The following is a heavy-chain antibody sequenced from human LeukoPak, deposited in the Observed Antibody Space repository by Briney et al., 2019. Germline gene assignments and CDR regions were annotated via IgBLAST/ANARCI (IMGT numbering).Heavy chain of an antibody. CDR3: AREEVAVAGRSLDY. D-gene: IGHD6-19*01. J-gene: IGHJ4*02. CDR1: GFTFSSYA. CDR2: ISYDGSNK. V-gene: IGHV3-30-3*01. Sequence: GGSLRLSCAASGFTFSSYAIHWVRQAPGKGLEWVAVISYDGSNKYYADSVKGRFTISRDNSKNTLYLQMNSLRAEDTAVYYCAREEVAVAGRSLDYWGQGTLVTVSS.